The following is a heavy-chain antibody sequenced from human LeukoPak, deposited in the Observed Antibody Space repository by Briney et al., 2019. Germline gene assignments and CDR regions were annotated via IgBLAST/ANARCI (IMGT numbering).Heavy chain of an antibody. J-gene: IGHJ5*02. CDR1: GFTFSPYA. V-gene: IGHV3-23*01. Sequence: GGSLRLFCAASGFTFSPYAMSWVRQAPGKGLEWVSAISCSGGNTYHADSVKGRFTISRDNSKNTLYLQMNSLRAEDTAEYYCAKRMTTVTIGFDPWGQGTLVTVSS. CDR3: AKRMTTVTIGFDP. CDR2: ISCSGGNT. D-gene: IGHD4-17*01.